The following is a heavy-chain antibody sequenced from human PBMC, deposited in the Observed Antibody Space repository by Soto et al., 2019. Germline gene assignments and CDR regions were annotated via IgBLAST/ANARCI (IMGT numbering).Heavy chain of an antibody. CDR1: GYSISSGYY. V-gene: IGHV4-38-2*02. CDR2: IYHSGST. D-gene: IGHD3-10*01. J-gene: IGHJ4*02. Sequence: SETLSLTCTVSGYSISSGYYWGWIRQPPGKGLEWIGSIYHSGSTYYNPSLKSRVTISVDTSKNQFSLKLSSVTAADTAVYYCARGLYGSGSYYYFDYWGQGTLVTVSS. CDR3: ARGLYGSGSYYYFDY.